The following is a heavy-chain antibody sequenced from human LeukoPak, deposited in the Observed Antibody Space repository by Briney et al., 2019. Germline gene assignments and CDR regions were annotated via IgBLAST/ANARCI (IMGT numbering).Heavy chain of an antibody. V-gene: IGHV1-46*01. CDR2: INPSGGST. J-gene: IGHJ3*02. CDR1: GYTFTSYY. Sequence: ASVKVSCKASGYTFTSYYMHWVRQAPGQGLEWMGIINPSGGSTSYAQKFQGRVTMTRDMSTSTVYMELSRLRSDDTAVYYCARLYYYDSSGYYYDAFDIWGQGTMVTVSS. CDR3: ARLYYYDSSGYYYDAFDI. D-gene: IGHD3-22*01.